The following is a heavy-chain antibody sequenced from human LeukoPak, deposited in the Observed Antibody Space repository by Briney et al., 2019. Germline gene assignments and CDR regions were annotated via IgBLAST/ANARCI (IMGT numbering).Heavy chain of an antibody. CDR2: MYTSGET. Sequence: PSETLSLTCTVSGGSSSSYYWSWIRQPAGKGLEWIGRMYTSGETNYNPTLKSRITISLDTSKNQFSLKLSSVTAADTAVYYCARSHNWNVRGDPFDFWGQGTVVTVSS. J-gene: IGHJ3*01. CDR1: GGSSSSYY. V-gene: IGHV4-4*07. D-gene: IGHD1-20*01. CDR3: ARSHNWNVRGDPFDF.